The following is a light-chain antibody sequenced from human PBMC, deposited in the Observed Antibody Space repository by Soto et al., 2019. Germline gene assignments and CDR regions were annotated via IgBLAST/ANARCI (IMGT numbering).Light chain of an antibody. CDR3: QQYNNWPPWT. CDR2: GAS. Sequence: EIVMTQSPATLSVSPGERATLSCRASQNVSSNLAWYQQKPGQAPRLLIYGASTRATGIPARLSGSGSGTEFTLTSISLQSEDFAVYYCQQYNNWPPWTFGQGTKVEIK. CDR1: QNVSSN. V-gene: IGKV3-15*01. J-gene: IGKJ1*01.